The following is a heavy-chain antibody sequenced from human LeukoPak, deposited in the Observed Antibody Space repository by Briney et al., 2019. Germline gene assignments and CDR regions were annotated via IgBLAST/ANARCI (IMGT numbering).Heavy chain of an antibody. V-gene: IGHV3-21*01. J-gene: IGHJ4*02. CDR3: AKGREGYGYSSGWYAGRDPYFDY. CDR2: IDRSSSYI. CDR1: GISFRSNS. D-gene: IGHD6-19*01. Sequence: KSGGSLRLSCAASGISFRSNSMNWVRQAPGKGLEWVSSIDRSSSYIYYADSVRGRFTISRDNDKNSVHLQMNSLRAEDTAVYYCAKGREGYGYSSGWYAGRDPYFDYWGQGTLVTVSS.